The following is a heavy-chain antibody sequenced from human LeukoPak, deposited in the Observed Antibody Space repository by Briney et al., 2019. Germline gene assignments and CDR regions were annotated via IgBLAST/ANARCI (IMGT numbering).Heavy chain of an antibody. CDR2: ISSSSSTI. CDR3: ARLLWFGPNWFDP. Sequence: GGSLRLSCAASGFTFSGYSMNWVRQAPGKGLEWVSYISSSSSTIYYADSVKGRFTISRDNAKNSLYLQMNSLRAEDTAVYYCARLLWFGPNWFDPWGQGTLVTVSS. CDR1: GFTFSGYS. J-gene: IGHJ5*02. V-gene: IGHV3-48*04. D-gene: IGHD3-10*01.